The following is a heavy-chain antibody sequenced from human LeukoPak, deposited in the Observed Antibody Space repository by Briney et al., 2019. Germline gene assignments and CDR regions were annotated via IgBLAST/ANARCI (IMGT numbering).Heavy chain of an antibody. CDR1: GFTVSTQY. CDR3: TREGYFHDSSGYENDALDV. V-gene: IGHV3-53*01. D-gene: IGHD3-22*01. Sequence: GGPLRLSCAASGFTVSTQYMAWVRQAPGKGLEWVSVIRRDGTTSYADSVKGRFTISRDNSKSTLYLQMNSLTAEDTAVYYCTREGYFHDSSGYENDALDVWGQGTMVTISS. J-gene: IGHJ3*01. CDR2: IRRDGTT.